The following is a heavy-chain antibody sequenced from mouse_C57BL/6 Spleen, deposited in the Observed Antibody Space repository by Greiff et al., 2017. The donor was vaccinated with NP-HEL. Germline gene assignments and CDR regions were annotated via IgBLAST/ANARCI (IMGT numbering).Heavy chain of an antibody. CDR1: GYAFSSSW. CDR3: AGSEGSLDV. V-gene: IGHV1-82*01. Sequence: QVQLQQSGPELVKPGASVKISCKASGYAFSSSWMNWVKQRPGKGLEWIGRIYPGDGDTNYNGKFKGKATLTADKSSSTAYMQLSSLTSEDSAVYFCAGSEGSLDVWGTGTTVTVSS. CDR2: IYPGDGDT. J-gene: IGHJ1*03.